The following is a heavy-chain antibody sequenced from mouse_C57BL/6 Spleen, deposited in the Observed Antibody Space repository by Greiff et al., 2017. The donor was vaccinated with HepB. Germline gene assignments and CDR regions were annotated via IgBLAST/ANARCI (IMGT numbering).Heavy chain of an antibody. D-gene: IGHD1-1*01. V-gene: IGHV1-82*01. CDR2: IYPGDGDT. J-gene: IGHJ2*01. Sequence: QVQLQQSGPELVKPGASVKISCKASGYAFSSSWMNWVQQRPGKGLEWVGRIYPGDGDTNYKGKFKGKGTVTADKSSSTVYMQLDSLTMEDSAVYVWAREATAVGVDYWGQGTTLTVSA. CDR1: GYAFSSSW. CDR3: AREATAVGVDY.